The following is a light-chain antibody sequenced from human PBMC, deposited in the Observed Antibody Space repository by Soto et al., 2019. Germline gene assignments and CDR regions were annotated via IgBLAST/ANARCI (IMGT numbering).Light chain of an antibody. V-gene: IGLV2-14*03. CDR3: CSYTSSSTHV. J-gene: IGLJ7*01. CDR2: DVN. CDR1: SSDVGGYNF. Sequence: QSALTQPASVSGSPGQSITIYCTGTSSDVGGYNFVSWYQQHPGKVPKLMIFDVNRRPSGVSDRFSGSKSRNTASLTISGLQAEDEGDYYCCSYTSSSTHVFGSGTQLTVL.